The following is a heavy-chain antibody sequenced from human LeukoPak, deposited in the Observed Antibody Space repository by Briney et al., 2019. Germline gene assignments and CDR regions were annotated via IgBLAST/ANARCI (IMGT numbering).Heavy chain of an antibody. CDR3: ARSDYGDYPDY. V-gene: IGHV4-59*01. J-gene: IGHJ4*02. CDR2: IYYSGST. D-gene: IGHD4-17*01. CDR1: GGSISSYY. Sequence: SETLSLTCTVSGGSISSYYWSWIRQPPGKGLEWIGYIYYSGSTNYNPSLKSRVTISVDTSKNQFSLKLSSVTAADTAVYYCARSDYGDYPDYRGQGTLVTVSS.